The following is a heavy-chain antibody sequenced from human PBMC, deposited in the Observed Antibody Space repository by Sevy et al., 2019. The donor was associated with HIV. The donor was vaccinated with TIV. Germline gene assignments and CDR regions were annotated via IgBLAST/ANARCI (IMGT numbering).Heavy chain of an antibody. V-gene: IGHV3-48*03. CDR2: ISSSGSTI. J-gene: IGHJ6*02. Sequence: GGSLRLSCAASGFTFSSYEMNWVRQAPGKGLEWVSYISSSGSTIYYADSVKGRFTISKDNAKNSLDLQMNSLRAEDTAVYYCTRKSLGSGWYHMGFYYYGMDVWGQGTTVTVSS. CDR1: GFTFSSYE. D-gene: IGHD6-19*01. CDR3: TRKSLGSGWYHMGFYYYGMDV.